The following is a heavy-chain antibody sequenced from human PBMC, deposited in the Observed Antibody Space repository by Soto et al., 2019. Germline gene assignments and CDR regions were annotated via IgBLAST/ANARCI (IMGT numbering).Heavy chain of an antibody. CDR1: GFIFSNYV. D-gene: IGHD6-13*01. CDR3: ARAYSSSWYYGYYFDY. CDR2: ISDSGGTS. V-gene: IGHV3-23*01. Sequence: PRGSLRLSCAASGFIFSNYVMSWVRQAPGKGLEWVSSISDSGGTSYYADSVKGRFTISRDNSKNTLYLQMNSLRAEDTAVYYCARAYSSSWYYGYYFDYWGQGTLVTVSS. J-gene: IGHJ4*02.